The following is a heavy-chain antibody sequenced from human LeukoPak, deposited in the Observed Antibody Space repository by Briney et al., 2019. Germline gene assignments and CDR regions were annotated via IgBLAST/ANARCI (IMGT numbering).Heavy chain of an antibody. D-gene: IGHD2-2*01. J-gene: IGHJ5*02. Sequence: ASVKVSCKASGYTFTSYAMHWVRQAPGQRLEWMGWINAGNGNTKYSQKFQGRVTITRDTSASTAYMELSSLRSEDTAVYYCARVGCSGTSCGNWFDPWGQGTLVTVSS. V-gene: IGHV1-3*01. CDR3: ARVGCSGTSCGNWFDP. CDR1: GYTFTSYA. CDR2: INAGNGNT.